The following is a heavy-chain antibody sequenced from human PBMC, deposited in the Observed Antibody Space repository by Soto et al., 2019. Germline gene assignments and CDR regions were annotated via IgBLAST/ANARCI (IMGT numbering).Heavy chain of an antibody. V-gene: IGHV1-69*13. CDR1: GGTFSSYA. CDR3: ARDPAAVGHYYGSGSYSFGWFDP. Sequence: SVKVSCKASGGTFSSYAISWVRQAPGQGLEWMGGIIPIFGTANYAQKFQGRVTITADEPTSTAYMELSSLRSEDTAVYYCARDPAAVGHYYGSGSYSFGWFDPWGQGTLVTVSS. CDR2: IIPIFGTA. D-gene: IGHD3-10*01. J-gene: IGHJ5*02.